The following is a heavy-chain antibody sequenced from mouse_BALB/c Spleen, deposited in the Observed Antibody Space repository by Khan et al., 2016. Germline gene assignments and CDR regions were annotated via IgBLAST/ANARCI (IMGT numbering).Heavy chain of an antibody. V-gene: IGHV3-8*02. D-gene: IGHD1-1*01. CDR3: ASDNGSNPFHY. CDR2: ITYSGST. Sequence: EVQLEESGPSLVKPSQTLSLTCSVTGVSITSGDWNWIRQSPGKRLEYMGYITYSGSTYYNPSLKSRITITRDKSKNHYYLQLNSVTTEDTATYYCASDNGSNPFHYWGQGTTLAVSS. CDR1: GVSITSGD. J-gene: IGHJ2*01.